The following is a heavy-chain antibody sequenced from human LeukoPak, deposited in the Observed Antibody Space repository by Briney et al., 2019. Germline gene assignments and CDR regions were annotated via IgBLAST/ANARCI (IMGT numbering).Heavy chain of an antibody. CDR1: GGSISSSPYY. Sequence: PSETLSLTCTVSGGSISSSPYYWGWIRQPPGKGLEWIGNIYYSGSTYYNPSLKSRVTISVDTFTNQFSLRLISVTAADTAVYYCARGDYDILTGYYVEGYWGQGTLVTVSS. J-gene: IGHJ4*02. CDR3: ARGDYDILTGYYVEGY. D-gene: IGHD3-9*01. CDR2: IYYSGST. V-gene: IGHV4-39*07.